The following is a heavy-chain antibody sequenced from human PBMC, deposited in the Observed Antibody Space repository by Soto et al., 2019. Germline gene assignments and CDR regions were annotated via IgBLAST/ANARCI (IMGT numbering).Heavy chain of an antibody. CDR3: ARHATMDPYAFDI. Sequence: QVQLQESGPGLVKPSETLSLTCTVSGGSISSYYWSWIRQPPGKGLEWIGYIYYSGSTNYNPSLKSRVXNSXDXFKNQLSLKLSPVTAADTAVYYCARHATMDPYAFDIWGQGTMVTVSS. CDR2: IYYSGST. CDR1: GGSISSYY. J-gene: IGHJ3*02. D-gene: IGHD3-10*01. V-gene: IGHV4-59*08.